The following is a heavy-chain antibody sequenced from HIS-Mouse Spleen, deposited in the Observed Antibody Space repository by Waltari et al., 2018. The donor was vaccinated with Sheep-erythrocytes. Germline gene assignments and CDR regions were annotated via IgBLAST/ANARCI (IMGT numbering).Heavy chain of an antibody. D-gene: IGHD2-8*01. J-gene: IGHJ3*02. CDR3: AKGDAMVYDAFDI. Sequence: QVQLVESGGGVVQPGRSLRLSCAASGFTFSSYGMHWVRQAPGKGLEWVAVISYDGRNKYYADSVKGRFTISRDNSKNTLYLQMNSLRAEDTAVYYCAKGDAMVYDAFDIWGQGTMVTVSS. V-gene: IGHV3-30*18. CDR2: ISYDGRNK. CDR1: GFTFSSYG.